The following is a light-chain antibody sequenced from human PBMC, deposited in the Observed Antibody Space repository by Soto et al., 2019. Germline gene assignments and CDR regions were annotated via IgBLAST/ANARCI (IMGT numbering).Light chain of an antibody. CDR1: QSISSY. V-gene: IGKV1-39*01. J-gene: IGKJ3*01. CDR3: QQLGT. Sequence: DIQMTQSPSSLSASVGDRVTITCRARQSISSYLNWYQQKPGKAPKLLIYAASSLQSGVPSRFSGSGSGTDFTLTISSLQPEDFATYYCQQLGTFGPGTKVDIK. CDR2: AAS.